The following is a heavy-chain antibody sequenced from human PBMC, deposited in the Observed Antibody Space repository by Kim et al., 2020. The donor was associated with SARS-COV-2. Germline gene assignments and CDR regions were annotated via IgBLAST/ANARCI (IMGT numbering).Heavy chain of an antibody. CDR1: GYTFTSYG. V-gene: IGHV1-18*01. CDR3: ARDDRIAAAFTFYYYYGMDV. CDR2: ISAYNGNT. Sequence: ASVKVSCKASGYTFTSYGISWVRQAPGQGLEWMGWISAYNGNTNYAQKLQGRVTMTTDTSTSTAYMELRSLRSDDTAVYYCARDDRIAAAFTFYYYYGMDVWGQGTTVTVSS. J-gene: IGHJ6*02. D-gene: IGHD6-13*01.